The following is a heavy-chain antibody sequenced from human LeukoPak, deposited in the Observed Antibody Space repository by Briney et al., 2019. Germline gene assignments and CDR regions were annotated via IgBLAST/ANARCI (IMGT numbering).Heavy chain of an antibody. CDR3: ARDWAAAYDY. Sequence: GGSLRLSCAASGFAFSSYEMNWVRQAPGKGLEWVSYISSSGNTINYADSVKGRFTISRDNAKNSLYLQMNSLRAEDTAVYYCARDWAAAYDYWGQGTLVTVSS. J-gene: IGHJ4*02. D-gene: IGHD2-2*01. V-gene: IGHV3-48*03. CDR1: GFAFSSYE. CDR2: ISSSGNTI.